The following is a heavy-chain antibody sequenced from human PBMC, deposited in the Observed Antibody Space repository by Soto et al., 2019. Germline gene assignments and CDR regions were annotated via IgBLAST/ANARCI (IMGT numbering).Heavy chain of an antibody. CDR2: ISYIGST. Sequence: QVQLQESGPGVVKPSQTLSLTCTVSGASISRGDYYWSWIRQPPGKGLEWIGCISYIGSTYYNPSPKSRVTMSMDTSKNQFSLKLSSVTAADTAVFYCARVFQHSWEPRGQHFDSWGQGTLVTVSS. V-gene: IGHV4-30-4*01. D-gene: IGHD1-26*01. J-gene: IGHJ4*02. CDR1: GASISRGDYY. CDR3: ARVFQHSWEPRGQHFDS.